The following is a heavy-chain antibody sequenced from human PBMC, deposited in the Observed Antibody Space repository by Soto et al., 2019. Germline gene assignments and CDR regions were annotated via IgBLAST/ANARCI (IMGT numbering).Heavy chain of an antibody. CDR3: AHLPWKQLWPRAPVVN. D-gene: IGHD5-18*01. V-gene: IGHV2-5*02. CDR1: GFSLSTSGVG. Sequence: SGPTLVNPTQTLTLTCTFSGFSLSTSGVGVGWIRQPPGKALEWLALIYWDDDKRYSPSLKSRLTITKDTSKNQVVLTMTNMEPVDTATYYCAHLPWKQLWPRAPVVNWGQGTPVTVSS. CDR2: IYWDDDK. J-gene: IGHJ4*02.